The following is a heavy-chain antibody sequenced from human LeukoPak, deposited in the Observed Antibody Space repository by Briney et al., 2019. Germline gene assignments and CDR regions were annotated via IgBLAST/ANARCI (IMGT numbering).Heavy chain of an antibody. CDR2: ISSSSSYI. V-gene: IGHV3-21*01. Sequence: GGSLRLSCAASGFTFSSYSMNWVRQAPGKGLEWVSSISSSSSYIYYADSVKGRFTISRDNAKNSLYLQMNSLRAEDTAVCYCARDGDYYDSSGYYSHYWGQGTLVTVSS. J-gene: IGHJ4*02. D-gene: IGHD3-22*01. CDR1: GFTFSSYS. CDR3: ARDGDYYDSSGYYSHY.